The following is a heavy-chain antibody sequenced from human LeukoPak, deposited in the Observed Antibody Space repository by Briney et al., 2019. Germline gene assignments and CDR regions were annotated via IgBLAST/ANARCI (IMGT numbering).Heavy chain of an antibody. CDR3: ARHQDYGDYGINSYYYYGMDV. V-gene: IGHV4-59*08. CDR1: GDSISSYY. CDR2: IYYSGST. Sequence: RASETLSLTCTVSGDSISSYYWSWIRQPPGKGLEWIGYIYYSGSTNYNPSLKSRVTISVDTSKNQFSLKLSSVTAADTAVYYCARHQDYGDYGINSYYYYGMDVWGQGTTVTVSS. J-gene: IGHJ6*02. D-gene: IGHD4-17*01.